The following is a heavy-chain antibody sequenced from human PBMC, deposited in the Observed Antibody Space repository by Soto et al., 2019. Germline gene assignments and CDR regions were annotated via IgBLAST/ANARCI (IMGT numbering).Heavy chain of an antibody. J-gene: IGHJ3*01. CDR2: ISGNGGFT. CDR1: GFSFTYSA. CDR3: VRETKNAFDV. V-gene: IGHV3-23*01. Sequence: GGSLRLSCAASGFSFTYSAMSWVRQAPGKGLECVSGISGNGGFTYYADSVKGRFIISRDNSKDTVDLQMNSLRADDTAVYYCVRETKNAFDVWGQGTVVTVSS.